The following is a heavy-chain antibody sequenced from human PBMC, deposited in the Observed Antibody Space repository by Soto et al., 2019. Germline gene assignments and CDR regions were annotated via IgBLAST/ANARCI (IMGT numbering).Heavy chain of an antibody. V-gene: IGHV1-69*13. CDR2: IIPIFGTA. Sequence: APVKVSCKASGGTFSSYAISWVRQAPGQGLEWMGGIIPIFGTANYAQKFQGRVTITADESTSTAYMELNSLRAEDTAVYYCARERQRWSRKGKTHFDYWGQGTLVTVSS. D-gene: IGHD4-17*01. CDR1: GGTFSSYA. J-gene: IGHJ4*02. CDR3: ARERQRWSRKGKTHFDY.